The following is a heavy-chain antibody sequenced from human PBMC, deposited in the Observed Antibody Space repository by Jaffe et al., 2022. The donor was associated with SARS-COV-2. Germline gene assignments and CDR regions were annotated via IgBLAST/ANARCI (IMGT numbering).Heavy chain of an antibody. V-gene: IGHV4-34*01. CDR2: INHSGST. D-gene: IGHD2-8*01. CDR1: GGSFSGYY. Sequence: QVQLQQWGAGLLKPSETLSLTCAVYGGSFSGYYWSWIRQPPGKGLEWIGEINHSGSTNYNPSLKSRVTISVDTSKNQFSLKLSSVTAADTAVYYCARGLIYRFFDYWGQGTLVTVSS. CDR3: ARGLIYRFFDY. J-gene: IGHJ4*02.